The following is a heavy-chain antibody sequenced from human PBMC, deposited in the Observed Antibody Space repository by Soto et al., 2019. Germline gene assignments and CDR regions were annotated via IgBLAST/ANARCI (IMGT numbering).Heavy chain of an antibody. Sequence: QVQLVQSGAEVKKPGASVKVSCKASGYTFTSYAMHWVRQAPGQRLEWMGWINAGNGNTKYSQKFQGRVTITRDTTASTEYMKLSTVRSDDTAVYYCASVLDYGLGKENWFDPWGQGTLVTVSS. D-gene: IGHD4-17*01. CDR3: ASVLDYGLGKENWFDP. CDR1: GYTFTSYA. CDR2: INAGNGNT. V-gene: IGHV1-3*01. J-gene: IGHJ5*02.